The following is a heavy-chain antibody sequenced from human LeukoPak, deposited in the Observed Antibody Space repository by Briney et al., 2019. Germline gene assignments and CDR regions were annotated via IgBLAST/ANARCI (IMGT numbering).Heavy chain of an antibody. CDR2: IKQDGSEK. V-gene: IGHV3-7*01. CDR3: ARDFVYYDFWSGYYYPYFDY. D-gene: IGHD3-3*01. J-gene: IGHJ4*02. Sequence: GGSLRLSCAASGFTFSSYWMSWVRQAPGKGLEWVANIKQDGSEKYYVDSVKGRFTISRDNAKNSLYLQMNSLRAEDTAVYYCARDFVYYDFWSGYYYPYFDYWGQGTLVTVSS. CDR1: GFTFSSYW.